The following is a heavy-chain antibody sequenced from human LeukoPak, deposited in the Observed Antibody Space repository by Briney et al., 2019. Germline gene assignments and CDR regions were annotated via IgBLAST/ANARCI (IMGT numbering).Heavy chain of an antibody. CDR3: ARSIGYYYTMDV. V-gene: IGHV3-21*04. Sequence: GGSLRLSCAASGFTFSSYSMNWVRQAPGKGLEWVSSISSSSSYIYYADSVKGRFTISRDNAKNSLYLQMNNLRAEDTAVYYCARSIGYYYTMDVWGQGTTVTVSS. J-gene: IGHJ6*02. D-gene: IGHD3-22*01. CDR2: ISSSSSYI. CDR1: GFTFSSYS.